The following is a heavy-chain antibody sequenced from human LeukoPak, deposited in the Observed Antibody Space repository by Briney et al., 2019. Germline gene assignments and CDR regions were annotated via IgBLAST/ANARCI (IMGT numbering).Heavy chain of an antibody. CDR1: GGSFSGYY. J-gene: IGHJ4*02. Sequence: SETLSLTCAVYGGSFSGYYWSWIRQPPGKGLEWIGEINHSGSTNYNPSLKSRVTISVDTSKNQFSLKLSSVTAADTAIYYCAKANWVSNADAVWWGQGTLVTVSS. CDR2: INHSGST. D-gene: IGHD1-1*01. CDR3: AKANWVSNADAVW. V-gene: IGHV4-34*01.